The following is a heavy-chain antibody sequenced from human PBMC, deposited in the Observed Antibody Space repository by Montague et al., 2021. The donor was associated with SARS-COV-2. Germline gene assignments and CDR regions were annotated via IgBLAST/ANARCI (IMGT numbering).Heavy chain of an antibody. Sequence: TLSLTCNVSGGSMISGGYYWSWIRQPPGKGLEWIGYVYSGGTTYYNPSLKSRVTISEDMSKDQSSLRLTSVTAADTAVYYCVRDGGLRFSGGAMDVWGQGNLVTVSS. CDR1: GGSMISGGYY. J-gene: IGHJ4*02. V-gene: IGHV4-31*03. CDR3: VRDGGLRFSGGAMDV. D-gene: IGHD3-3*01. CDR2: VYSGGTT.